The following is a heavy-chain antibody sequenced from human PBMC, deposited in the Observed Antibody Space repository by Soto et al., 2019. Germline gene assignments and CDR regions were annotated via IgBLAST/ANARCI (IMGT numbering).Heavy chain of an antibody. CDR3: ARVDTMVRGVRIDP. D-gene: IGHD3-10*01. V-gene: IGHV1-18*03. CDR1: GYPFTSYG. CDR2: ISAYNGNT. J-gene: IGHJ5*02. Sequence: VPVKVSAKASGYPFTSYGISWLRQAPGQWLAWMAWISAYNGNTNSAQKLQGRVTMTTGTSTSTGYMELRRLRSDDMAAYYCARVDTMVRGVRIDPRGQGTLVTVCS.